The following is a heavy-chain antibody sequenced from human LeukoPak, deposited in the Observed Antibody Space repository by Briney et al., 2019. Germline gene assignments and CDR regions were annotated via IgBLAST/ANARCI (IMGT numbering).Heavy chain of an antibody. CDR3: ARGARLRWFDP. Sequence: PSETLSLTCAVYGGSFSGYYWSWIRQPPGKGLEWIGEINHSGSTNYSPSLKSRVTISVDTSKNQFSLKLSSVTAADTAVYYCARGARLRWFDPWGQGTLVTVSS. J-gene: IGHJ5*02. D-gene: IGHD4-17*01. CDR1: GGSFSGYY. V-gene: IGHV4-34*01. CDR2: INHSGST.